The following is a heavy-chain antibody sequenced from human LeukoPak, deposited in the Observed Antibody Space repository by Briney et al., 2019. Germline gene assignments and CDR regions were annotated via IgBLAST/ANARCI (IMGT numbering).Heavy chain of an antibody. V-gene: IGHV3-53*01. CDR1: GLTVSSSY. Sequence: GGSLRLSCAASGLTVSSSYMSWVRQAPGKGLEWVSIIYNDGSTYYADSMKGRFTISRDNSKNTLYLQMNSLRAEDTAVYYCMRDRGIASTGGYGMDVWGQGTTVTVSS. CDR3: MRDRGIASTGGYGMDV. J-gene: IGHJ6*02. CDR2: IYNDGST. D-gene: IGHD6-13*01.